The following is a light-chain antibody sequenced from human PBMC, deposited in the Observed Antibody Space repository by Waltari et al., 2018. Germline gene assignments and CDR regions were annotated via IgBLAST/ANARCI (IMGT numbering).Light chain of an antibody. J-gene: IGLJ2*01. CDR1: GNDVGGYTA. CDR2: DVS. CDR3: SSQSSNNVVL. V-gene: IGLV2-14*01. Sequence: QSALTHPASVAGSPGQPVTIFCTGTGNDVGGYTAVSWYQEHPGQAPRVIIYDVSDRPSGVSDRFSGSKSGNTASLTISGLQAEDEADYYCSSQSSNNVVLFGGGTKLTVL.